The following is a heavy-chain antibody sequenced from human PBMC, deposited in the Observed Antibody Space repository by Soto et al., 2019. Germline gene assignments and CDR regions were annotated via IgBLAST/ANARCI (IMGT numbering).Heavy chain of an antibody. CDR3: ARSLFAWSGYYISHYYYYMDV. J-gene: IGHJ6*03. V-gene: IGHV1-58*01. D-gene: IGHD3-3*01. CDR2: IVVGSGNT. Sequence: WASVKVSCKASGFTFTSSAVQWVRQARGQRLEWIGWIVVGSGNTNYAQKFQERVTITRDMSTSTAYMELSSLRSEDTAVYYCARSLFAWSGYYISHYYYYMDVWGKGTTVTVSS. CDR1: GFTFTSSA.